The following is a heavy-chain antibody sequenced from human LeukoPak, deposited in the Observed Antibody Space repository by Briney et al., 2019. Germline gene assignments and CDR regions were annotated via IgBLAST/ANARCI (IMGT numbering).Heavy chain of an antibody. CDR1: GFTFKDYW. V-gene: IGHV3-74*01. Sequence: GGSLRLSCAVSGFTFKDYWMHWVRHVPEKGLVWVSCMNTDGSDRRYAGSAEGRFTISRDSANNRLYLIMNSLRVEDTAVYYCARGLLPGVGMGDYWGQGTLVTVSS. D-gene: IGHD6-13*01. J-gene: IGHJ4*02. CDR2: MNTDGSDR. CDR3: ARGLLPGVGMGDY.